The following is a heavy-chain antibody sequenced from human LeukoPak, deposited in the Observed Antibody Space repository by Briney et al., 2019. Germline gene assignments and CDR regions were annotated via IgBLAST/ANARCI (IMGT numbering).Heavy chain of an antibody. J-gene: IGHJ4*02. CDR2: IYYSGST. CDR1: GGSISSGDYY. D-gene: IGHD3-22*01. V-gene: IGHV4-30-4*01. Sequence: SETPSLTCTVSGGSISSGDYYWSWIRQPPGKGLEWIGYIYYSGSTYYNPSLKSRVTISVDTSKNQFSLKLSSVTAADTAVYYCAGSYDSSGYSYWGQGTLVTVSS. CDR3: AGSYDSSGYSY.